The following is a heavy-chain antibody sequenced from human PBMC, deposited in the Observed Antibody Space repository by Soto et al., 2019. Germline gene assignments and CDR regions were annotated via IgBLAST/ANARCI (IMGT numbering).Heavy chain of an antibody. CDR1: GDSISSENYY. V-gene: IGHV4-30-2*01. J-gene: IGHJ4*02. CDR3: ATLDGNNSFDC. Sequence: PSETLSLTCAVSGDSISSENYYWSWIRQPPGKGLEWIGNIYRSGGTYYNPSLKSRVTMSVDRSMNEFSLKLTSVTAADTAVYYCATLDGNNSFDCWGQGTLVTVSS. CDR2: IYRSGGT. D-gene: IGHD2-2*03.